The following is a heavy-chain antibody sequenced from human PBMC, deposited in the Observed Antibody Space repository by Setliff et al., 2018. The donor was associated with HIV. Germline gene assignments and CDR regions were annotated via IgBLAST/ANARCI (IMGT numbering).Heavy chain of an antibody. CDR2: SNPNNGGT. CDR1: GYTFTDYY. CDR3: ARAPLSGGSFGWFDP. V-gene: IGHV1-2*06. J-gene: IGHJ5*02. D-gene: IGHD2-15*01. Sequence: ASVKVSCKASGYTFTDYYIHWVRQAPGQGLEWMGRSNPNNGGTSYAQKFQGRVTMTRDTSISTAYMELSRLRSDDTAVYYWARAPLSGGSFGWFDPWGQGTLVTVSS.